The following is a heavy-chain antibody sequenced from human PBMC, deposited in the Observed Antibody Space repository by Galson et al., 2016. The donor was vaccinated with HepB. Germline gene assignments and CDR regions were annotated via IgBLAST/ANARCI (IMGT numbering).Heavy chain of an antibody. J-gene: IGHJ4*02. D-gene: IGHD3-3*01. CDR3: AREAPITIFGVVIPAHFDY. V-gene: IGHV4-61*01. Sequence: SETLSLTCTVSGGSVSSGSYYWSWIRQPPGKGLEWIGYIYYSGSTNYNPSLKSRVTISLDTSKNQFSLRLSSLPAADTSVYYCAREAPITIFGVVIPAHFDYWGQGTLVTVSS. CDR2: IYYSGST. CDR1: GGSVSSGSYY.